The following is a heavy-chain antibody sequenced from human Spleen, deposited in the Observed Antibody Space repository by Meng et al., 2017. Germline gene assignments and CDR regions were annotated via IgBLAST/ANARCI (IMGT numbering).Heavy chain of an antibody. CDR3: ARKAGNCISTTCYSLDY. CDR2: INAVFGTT. V-gene: IGHV1-69*13. CDR1: GGIFSNYV. D-gene: IGHD2-2*01. J-gene: IGHJ4*02. Sequence: SVKVSCKALGGIFSNYVIGWVRQAPGQGLEWMGGINAVFGTTNYAQKFQDRVTITSDESTSTVYMELTRLTSEDTSVYFCARKAGNCISTTCYSLDYWGQGTLVTVSS.